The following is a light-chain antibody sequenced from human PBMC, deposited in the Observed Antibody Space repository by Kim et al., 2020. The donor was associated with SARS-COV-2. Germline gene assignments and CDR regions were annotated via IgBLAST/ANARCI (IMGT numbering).Light chain of an antibody. CDR1: QCVRSN. CDR3: QQYDDWRPYT. CDR2: CAS. J-gene: IGKJ2*01. Sequence: VSPGGTATLSCRASQCVRSNLAWYQQNPGQAPRPLIYCASTRATGITARFSGSGSGTEFTLTISSLQSEDSAIYYCQQYDDWRPYTFGQGTKLEI. V-gene: IGKV3-15*01.